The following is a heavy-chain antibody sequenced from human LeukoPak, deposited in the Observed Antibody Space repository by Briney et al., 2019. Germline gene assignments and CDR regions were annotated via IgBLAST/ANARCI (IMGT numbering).Heavy chain of an antibody. V-gene: IGHV3-21*01. D-gene: IGHD1-26*01. J-gene: IGHJ5*02. CDR2: LSSSSSYI. Sequence: PGGGLRLSFAASGVTFSSYSMNWVRPAPGEGGGWGSSLSSSSSYIYYADSVKGRFTISRDNAKNSLYLQMNSLRAEDTAVYYCARDPPFNVVGATKTWGQGTLVTVSS. CDR3: ARDPPFNVVGATKT. CDR1: GVTFSSYS.